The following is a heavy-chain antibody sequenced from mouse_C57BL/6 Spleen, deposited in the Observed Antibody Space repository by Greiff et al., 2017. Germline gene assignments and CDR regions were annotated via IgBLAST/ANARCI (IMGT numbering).Heavy chain of an antibody. D-gene: IGHD2-1*01. Sequence: QVQLQQSGAELVMPGASVQLSCKASGYTFTSYWMHWVKQRPGQGLEWIGEIYPSDSYTNYNQKFKGKSTLTVDKSSSTAYMQLSSLTSEDSAVYYCARLGNGKAMDYWGQGTSVTVSS. CDR3: ARLGNGKAMDY. CDR1: GYTFTSYW. J-gene: IGHJ4*01. CDR2: IYPSDSYT. V-gene: IGHV1-69*01.